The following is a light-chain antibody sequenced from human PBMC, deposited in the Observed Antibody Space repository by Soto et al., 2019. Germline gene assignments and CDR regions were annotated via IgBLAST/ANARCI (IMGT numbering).Light chain of an antibody. CDR3: QQYGSSPLFT. V-gene: IGKV3-20*01. CDR2: GAS. CDR1: QSVSSSY. Sequence: EIVLTQSPGTLSLSPGERATLSCRASQSVSSSYLAWYQHKPGQAHRLLIYGASSRATGIPDRFSGSGSGTDFTLTISRLEPEDFAVYYCQQYGSSPLFTFGPGTKVDIK. J-gene: IGKJ3*01.